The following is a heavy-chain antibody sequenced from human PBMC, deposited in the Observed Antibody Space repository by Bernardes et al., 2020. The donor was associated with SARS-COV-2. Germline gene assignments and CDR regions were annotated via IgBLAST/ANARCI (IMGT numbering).Heavy chain of an antibody. J-gene: IGHJ4*02. Sequence: SETLSLTCGVSGGSISTDKWWTWVRQPPGKGLEWIGEIHHSKGTYYNPSLKSRLTISMDKSKNQFSLKLNSLTAADTAVYYCMRGGDWTFDSWGQGILVSVSS. CDR2: IHHSKGT. CDR1: GGSISTDKW. D-gene: IGHD1-1*01. CDR3: MRGGDWTFDS. V-gene: IGHV4-4*02.